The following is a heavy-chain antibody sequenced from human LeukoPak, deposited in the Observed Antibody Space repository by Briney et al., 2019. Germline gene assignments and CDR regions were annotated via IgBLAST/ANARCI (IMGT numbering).Heavy chain of an antibody. J-gene: IGHJ2*01. CDR3: ARLGYCSSTGCSDYWYFDL. CDR2: IYTSGST. Sequence: PSETLSLTCTVSGGSISSGSYYWSWIRQPAGKELEWIGRIYTSGSTNYNPSLKSRVTISVDTSKNQFSLKLSSVTAADTAVYYCARLGYCSSTGCSDYWYFDLWGRGTLVTVSS. V-gene: IGHV4-61*02. CDR1: GGSISSGSYY. D-gene: IGHD2-2*01.